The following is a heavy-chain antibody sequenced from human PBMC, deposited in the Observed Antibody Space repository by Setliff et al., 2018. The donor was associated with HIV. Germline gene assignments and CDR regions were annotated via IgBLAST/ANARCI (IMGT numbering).Heavy chain of an antibody. CDR2: IFYTGST. J-gene: IGHJ5*02. CDR3: ARRGRDGVLIVFATGFDP. D-gene: IGHD2-8*01. CDR1: GGSISSSTYY. V-gene: IGHV4-39*01. Sequence: TSETLSLTCSVSGGSISSSTYYWGWIRQPPGKGLEWIGDIFYTGSTYYNPSLKSRVAISIDTSENRFSLRLNSVTAADTGVYYCARRGRDGVLIVFATGFDPWGQGTLVTVSS.